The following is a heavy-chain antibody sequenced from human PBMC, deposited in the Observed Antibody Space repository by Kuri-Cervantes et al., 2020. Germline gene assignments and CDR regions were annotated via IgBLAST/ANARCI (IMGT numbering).Heavy chain of an antibody. Sequence: SETLSLTCTVSGASVSSGDYYWSWVRQPPGKGLEWIGCIYYSGSTYFNPSLRSRITMSEDTSKNQFSLKLTSVTAADTAVYYCARGNYDIVTGYYTLDYWGQGTLVTVSS. J-gene: IGHJ4*02. CDR1: GASVSSGDYY. V-gene: IGHV4-30-4*08. CDR2: IYYSGST. D-gene: IGHD3-9*01. CDR3: ARGNYDIVTGYYTLDY.